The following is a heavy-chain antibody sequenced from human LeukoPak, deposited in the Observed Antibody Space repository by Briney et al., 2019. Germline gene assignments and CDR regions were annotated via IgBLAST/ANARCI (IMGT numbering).Heavy chain of an antibody. Sequence: GGSLRLSCVASGFTVSSNYMNWVRQAPGKGLEWVSVLYSGGSTKYAESVKGRFTIFRDNSKNTLFLQINSLRPEDTAMYYCARVDDLDAFDIWGQGTLVTVSS. D-gene: IGHD5-12*01. V-gene: IGHV3-66*02. J-gene: IGHJ3*02. CDR3: ARVDDLDAFDI. CDR1: GFTVSSNY. CDR2: LYSGGST.